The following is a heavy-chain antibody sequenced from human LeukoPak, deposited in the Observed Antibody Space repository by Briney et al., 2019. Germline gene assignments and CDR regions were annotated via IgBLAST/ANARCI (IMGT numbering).Heavy chain of an antibody. J-gene: IGHJ4*02. CDR3: ARDNYGDYVLD. Sequence: GGSLRLSCAASGFTFSSYAMSWVRQAPGKGLEWVSSISSSSSYIYYADSVKGRFTISRDNAKNSLYLQMNSLRAEDTAVYYCARDNYGDYVLDWGQGTLVTVSS. V-gene: IGHV3-21*01. CDR2: ISSSSSYI. D-gene: IGHD4-17*01. CDR1: GFTFSSYA.